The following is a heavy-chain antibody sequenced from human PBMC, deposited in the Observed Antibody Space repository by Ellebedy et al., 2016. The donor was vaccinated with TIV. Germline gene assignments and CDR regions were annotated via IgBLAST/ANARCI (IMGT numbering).Heavy chain of an antibody. J-gene: IGHJ4*02. V-gene: IGHV3-21*01. CDR1: GFTFSSSS. CDR3: ARDYYGSGSSYPYYFDS. D-gene: IGHD3-10*01. Sequence: PGGSLRLSCAASGFTFSSSSMSWVRQAPGKGLEWVSSISVGNIYIYYTDSVKGRFTISRDNAKNSLYLQMNSLRAGDTAVYYCARDYYGSGSSYPYYFDSWGQGTLVTVSS. CDR2: ISVGNIYI.